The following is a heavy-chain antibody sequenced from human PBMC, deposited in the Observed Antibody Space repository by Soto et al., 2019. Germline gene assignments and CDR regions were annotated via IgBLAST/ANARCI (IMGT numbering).Heavy chain of an antibody. CDR1: GGSISSSNW. V-gene: IGHV4-4*02. D-gene: IGHD3-22*01. CDR3: ARLSNYDRGGYPN. CDR2: ICNSGST. Sequence: SETLSLTCAVSGGSISSSNWWSWVRQPPGKGLEWIGDICNSGSTNYNPSLKSRVTISIDKPKNQFSLKLSSVTAADTAVYYCARLSNYDRGGYPNWGQGTLVTVSS. J-gene: IGHJ4*02.